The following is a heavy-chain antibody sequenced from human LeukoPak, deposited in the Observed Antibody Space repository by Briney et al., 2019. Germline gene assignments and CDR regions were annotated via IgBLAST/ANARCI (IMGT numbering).Heavy chain of an antibody. J-gene: IGHJ3*02. CDR2: IKQDGSEK. CDR3: ARVSGDYYDSSGYPGPDAFDI. D-gene: IGHD3-22*01. Sequence: GGSLRLSCAASGFTFSSYWMSWVRQAPGKGLGWVANIKQDGSEKYYVDSVKGRFTISRDNAKNSLYLQMNSLRAEDTAVYYCARVSGDYYDSSGYPGPDAFDIWGQGTMVTVFS. V-gene: IGHV3-7*01. CDR1: GFTFSSYW.